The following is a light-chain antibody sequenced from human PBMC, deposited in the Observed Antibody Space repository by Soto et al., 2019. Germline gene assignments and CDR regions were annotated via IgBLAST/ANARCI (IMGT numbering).Light chain of an antibody. CDR2: AAS. CDR3: QQSYSTPPCT. Sequence: DIQMTQSPSSLSASVGDRVTITCRASQSISSYLNWYQQKPGKAPKLLIYAASSLQSGVPSRFSGSGSCTDFTLTISSRQPEDVATYYCQQSYSTPPCTFGQGNKLELK. J-gene: IGKJ2*02. CDR1: QSISSY. V-gene: IGKV1-39*01.